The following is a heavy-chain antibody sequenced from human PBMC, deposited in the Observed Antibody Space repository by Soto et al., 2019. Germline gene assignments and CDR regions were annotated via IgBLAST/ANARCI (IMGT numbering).Heavy chain of an antibody. D-gene: IGHD2-15*01. Sequence: EAQLVESGGGLVQPGGSLKLSCAASGFTLSVFDIHWVRQASGEGLEWVGRIKTKVESYATALAASVKGRFALSRDDPKNTAYLEMNSLKTEDTAVYYCTRRHGSGGGCSSDFDYWGQGTLVTVSS. J-gene: IGHJ4*02. V-gene: IGHV3-73*01. CDR2: IKTKVESYAT. CDR3: TRRHGSGGGCSSDFDY. CDR1: GFTLSVFD.